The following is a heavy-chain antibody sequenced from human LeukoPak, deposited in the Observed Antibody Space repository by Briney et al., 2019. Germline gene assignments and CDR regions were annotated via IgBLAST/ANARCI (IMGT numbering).Heavy chain of an antibody. CDR1: GFTFSSYW. Sequence: SGGSLRLSCAASGFTFSSYWMSWDRQAPGKGLEWVANIKQDGSGKYYVDSVKGRFTISRDNAKNSLYLQMNSLRAEDTAVYYCARERREYYDFWNGYYPRDFDYWGQGTLVTVSS. V-gene: IGHV3-7*01. CDR2: IKQDGSGK. J-gene: IGHJ4*02. D-gene: IGHD3-3*01. CDR3: ARERREYYDFWNGYYPRDFDY.